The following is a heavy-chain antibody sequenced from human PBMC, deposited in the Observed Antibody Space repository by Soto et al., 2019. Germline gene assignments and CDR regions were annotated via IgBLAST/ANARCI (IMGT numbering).Heavy chain of an antibody. CDR1: GFTFSSYA. CDR3: AKTPDFKIAAAALYFDY. D-gene: IGHD6-13*01. Sequence: EVQLLESGGGLVQPGGSLRLSCAASGFTFSSYAMSWVRQAPGKGLEWVSAISGSGGSTYYADSVKGRFTISRDNSKNTLYLQMNSLRAEDTAVYYCAKTPDFKIAAAALYFDYWSQGTLVTVSS. CDR2: ISGSGGST. V-gene: IGHV3-23*01. J-gene: IGHJ4*02.